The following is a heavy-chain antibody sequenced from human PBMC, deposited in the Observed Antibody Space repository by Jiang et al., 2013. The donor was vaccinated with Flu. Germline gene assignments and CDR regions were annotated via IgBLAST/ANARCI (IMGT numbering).Heavy chain of an antibody. CDR3: ARGDDIVVVPAAIDINFDY. CDR2: INTNTGNP. V-gene: IGHV7-4-1*02. Sequence: QSGSELKKPGASVKVSCKASGYTFTSYAMNWVRQAPGQGLEWMGWINTNTGNPTYAQGFTGRFVFSLDTSVSTAYLQISSLKAEDTAVYYCARGDDIVVVPAAIDINFDYWGQGTLVTVSS. D-gene: IGHD2-2*02. CDR1: GYTFTSYA. J-gene: IGHJ4*02.